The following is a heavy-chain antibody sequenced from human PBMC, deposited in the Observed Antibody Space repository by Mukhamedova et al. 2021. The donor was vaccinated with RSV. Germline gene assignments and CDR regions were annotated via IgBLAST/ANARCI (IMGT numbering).Heavy chain of an antibody. CDR3: ARPSGSCPYYGMDV. Sequence: AEYMGGRFTISRDNAKNSLYLQMNSLRAEDTAVYYCARPSGSCPYYGMDVWGQGTTVTVSS. V-gene: IGHV3-11*06. J-gene: IGHJ6*02. D-gene: IGHD3-10*01.